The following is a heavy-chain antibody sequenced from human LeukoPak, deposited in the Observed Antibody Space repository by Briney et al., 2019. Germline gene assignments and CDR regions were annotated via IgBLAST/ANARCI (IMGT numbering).Heavy chain of an antibody. CDR3: ARDLWVYYYGSGSPLSY. V-gene: IGHV3-33*01. D-gene: IGHD3-10*01. CDR1: GFTFSSYG. CDR2: IWYDGSNK. J-gene: IGHJ4*02. Sequence: PGGSLRLSCAASGFTFSSYGMHWVRQAPGKGLEWVAVIWYDGSNKYYADSVKGRFTFSRDNSKNTLYLQMNSLRAEDTAVYYCARDLWVYYYGSGSPLSYWGQGTLVTVSS.